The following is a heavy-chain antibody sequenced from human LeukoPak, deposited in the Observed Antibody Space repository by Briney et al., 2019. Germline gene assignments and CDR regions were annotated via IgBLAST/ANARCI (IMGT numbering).Heavy chain of an antibody. CDR1: GVSISSTNSY. D-gene: IGHD1-26*01. CDR3: ARKREGPTTGIDY. J-gene: IGHJ4*02. V-gene: IGHV4-39*07. CDR2: IYSSGST. Sequence: SENLSLTCTVSGVSISSTNSYWGWIRQSPRTGLEWIGNIYSSGSTYYNPSLKSRVTISIDTSENQFSLKLTSVTAADTAVYYCARKREGPTTGIDYWGQGTLVTVSS.